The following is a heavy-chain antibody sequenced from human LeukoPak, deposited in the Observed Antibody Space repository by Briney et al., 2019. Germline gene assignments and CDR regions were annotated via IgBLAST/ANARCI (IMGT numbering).Heavy chain of an antibody. CDR1: GFTFRHYA. J-gene: IGHJ4*02. D-gene: IGHD3-16*01. V-gene: IGHV3-30*04. CDR2: LSFDGAHK. Sequence: GGSLRLSCAASGFTFRHYAVHWVRQAPGRGLEWVAVLSFDGAHKYYAESVKGRFTISKDNSNYTLFLQMDSLRLEDTALYYCVRARAGGLDYWGQGTLVTVSS. CDR3: VRARAGGLDY.